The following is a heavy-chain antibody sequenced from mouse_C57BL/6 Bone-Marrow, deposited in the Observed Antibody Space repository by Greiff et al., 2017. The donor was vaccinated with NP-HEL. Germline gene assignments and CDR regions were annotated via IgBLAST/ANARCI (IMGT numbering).Heavy chain of an antibody. Sequence: EVKLVESGEGLVKPGGSLKLSCAASGFTFSSYAMSWVRQTPEKRLEWVAYISRGGDYIYYADTVKGRFTISRDNARNTLYLQLSSLKSEDTAMYYCTSSYYGSRYYYAMDYWGQGTSVTVSS. D-gene: IGHD1-1*01. CDR3: TSSYYGSRYYYAMDY. J-gene: IGHJ4*01. V-gene: IGHV5-9-1*02. CDR2: ISRGGDYI. CDR1: GFTFSSYA.